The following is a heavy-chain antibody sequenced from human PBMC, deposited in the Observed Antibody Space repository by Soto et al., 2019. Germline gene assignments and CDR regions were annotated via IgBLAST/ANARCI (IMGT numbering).Heavy chain of an antibody. CDR3: ARDFPATNDSTPDGMDV. J-gene: IGHJ6*02. CDR2: IWYDGSNK. Sequence: GALRLSCAASGFTFSSYGMHWVRQAPGKGLEWVAVIWYDGSNKYYADSVKGRFTISRDNSKNTLYLQMNSLRAEDTAVYYCARDFPATNDSTPDGMDVWGQGTTVTVSS. V-gene: IGHV3-33*01. CDR1: GFTFSSYG. D-gene: IGHD3-22*01.